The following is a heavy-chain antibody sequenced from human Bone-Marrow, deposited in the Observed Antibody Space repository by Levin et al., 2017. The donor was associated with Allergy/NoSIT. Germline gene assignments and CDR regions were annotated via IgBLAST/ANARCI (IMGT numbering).Heavy chain of an antibody. CDR2: IRSKAYGGAP. D-gene: IGHD3-9*01. J-gene: IGHJ4*02. CDR1: GFSFGDSP. Sequence: GGSLRLSCLSSGFSFGDSPISFFRQAPGKGLEWVGYIRSKAYGGAPEYAASVKGRITISRDDSEGVAYLQLDSLTTEDTAVYYCANVVWILRDVDWSLEVHFDHWGQGTLVTVSS. V-gene: IGHV3-49*03. CDR3: ANVVWILRDVDWSLEVHFDH.